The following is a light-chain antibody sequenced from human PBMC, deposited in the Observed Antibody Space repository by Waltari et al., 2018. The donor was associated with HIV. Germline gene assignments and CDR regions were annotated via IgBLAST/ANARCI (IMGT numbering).Light chain of an antibody. V-gene: IGLV2-14*03. CDR3: SSYTRRGTVV. J-gene: IGLJ2*01. Sequence: QSALTQPASVSGSPGQSIVLPCTGSSSDIGYYDYVSCHQQYPGQAPKALIYEVTSRPAGTSSRFSGSKSATTAFLAISKLQTDDEADYFCSSYTRRGTVVFGGGTRLTVL. CDR2: EVT. CDR1: SSDIGYYDY.